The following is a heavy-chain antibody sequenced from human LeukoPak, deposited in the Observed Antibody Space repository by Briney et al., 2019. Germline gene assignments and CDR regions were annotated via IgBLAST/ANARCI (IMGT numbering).Heavy chain of an antibody. D-gene: IGHD3-22*01. V-gene: IGHV3-49*03. CDR1: GFTFGDYA. J-gene: IGHJ4*02. Sequence: QPGRSLRLSCTASGFTFGDYAMSWFRQAPGKGLEWVGFIRSKAYGGTTEYAASVKGRFTISRDDSKSIAYLQMNSLKTEDTAVYYCTREGSRDYYDSSGFGRSPDYWGQGTLVTVSS. CDR2: IRSKAYGGTT. CDR3: TREGSRDYYDSSGFGRSPDY.